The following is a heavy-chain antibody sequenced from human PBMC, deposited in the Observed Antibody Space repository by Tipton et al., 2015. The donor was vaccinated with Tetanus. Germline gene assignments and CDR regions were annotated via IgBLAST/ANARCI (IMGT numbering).Heavy chain of an antibody. V-gene: IGHV4-4*07. CDR2: IDASGST. D-gene: IGHD2-15*01. CDR3: ARYGKGYCSGGDCYSDAFEI. J-gene: IGHJ3*02. CDR1: GGSLSSNY. Sequence: GLVKPSETLSLTCTVSGGSLSSNYWTWIRQPAGKGLEWIGRIDASGSTDYNPSLKSRVTMSVDPSKNQFSLKLSSVTAADTAVYYCARYGKGYCSGGDCYSDAFEIWGQGTMVTVSS.